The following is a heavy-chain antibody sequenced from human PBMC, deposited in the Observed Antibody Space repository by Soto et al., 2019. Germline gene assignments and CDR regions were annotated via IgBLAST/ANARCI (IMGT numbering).Heavy chain of an antibody. CDR3: ASPHLTRIVLITREPRARYLDD. Sequence: ASVKVSCKASGYTFTSYYMHWVRQAPGQGLEWMGIINPSGGSTSYAQKFQGWVTMTRDTSISTAYMELSRLRSDDTAVYYCASPHLTRIVLITREPRARYLDDWGQANLLCVS. CDR1: GYTFTSYY. V-gene: IGHV1-46*01. CDR2: INPSGGST. D-gene: IGHD3-22*01. J-gene: IGHJ4*02.